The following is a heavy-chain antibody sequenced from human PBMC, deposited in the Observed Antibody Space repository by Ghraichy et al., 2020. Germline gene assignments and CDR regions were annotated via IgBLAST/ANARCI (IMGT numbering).Heavy chain of an antibody. CDR1: GFTFSDHY. J-gene: IGHJ4*02. CDR2: SRNKANGYTT. Sequence: GESLNISCAASGFTFSDHYMDWVRQAPGKGLQWVGRSRNKANGYTTEYAASVKGRFTISRDESQKSLFLQMNSLRTEDTAMYFCVRTAYCVSGPCYSAYSHYWGQGTLVTVSS. D-gene: IGHD2-15*01. V-gene: IGHV3-72*01. CDR3: VRTAYCVSGPCYSAYSHY.